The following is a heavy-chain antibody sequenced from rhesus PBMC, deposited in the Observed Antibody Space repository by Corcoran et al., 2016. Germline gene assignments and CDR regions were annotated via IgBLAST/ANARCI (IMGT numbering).Heavy chain of an antibody. V-gene: IGHV4-173*01. J-gene: IGHJ3*01. CDR1: GGSISSNY. D-gene: IGHD3-28*01. CDR3: ARHYYDSGYYVFGAFDF. Sequence: QLQLQESGPGLVKPSETLSLTCAVSGGSISSNYWSWIRQPPGQGLQWIGRISGSVGSTYYNPSLMSRVTISTDTYKNQFSLKLSSVTAADTAVDYCARHYYDSGYYVFGAFDFWVQGLRVTVSS. CDR2: ISGSVGST.